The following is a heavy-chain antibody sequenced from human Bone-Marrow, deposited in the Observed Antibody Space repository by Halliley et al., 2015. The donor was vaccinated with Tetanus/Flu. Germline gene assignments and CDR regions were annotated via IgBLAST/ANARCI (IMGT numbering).Heavy chain of an antibody. V-gene: IGHV5-51*01. J-gene: IGHJ4*02. D-gene: IGHD6-13*01. Sequence: WMGFIHPGNSKTPYSPSFEGQVTISADKSISPANLQGSSLKASDTAIYYCARIAAGRRDYQFDYWGQGNMVTVSS. CDR3: ARIAAGRRDYQFDY. CDR2: IHPGNSKT.